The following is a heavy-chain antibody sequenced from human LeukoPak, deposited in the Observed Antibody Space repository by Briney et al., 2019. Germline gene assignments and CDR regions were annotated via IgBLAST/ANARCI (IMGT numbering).Heavy chain of an antibody. CDR2: IYYSGST. J-gene: IGHJ4*02. CDR3: ARAPGVVVTFDC. Sequence: PSETLSLTCTVSGGSISSSSYYWGWIRQPPGKGLEWIGSIYYSGSTYYNPSLKSRVTISVDTSKNQFSLKLSSVTAADTAVYYCARAPGVVVTFDCWGQGTLVTVSS. V-gene: IGHV4-39*07. D-gene: IGHD3-22*01. CDR1: GGSISSSSYY.